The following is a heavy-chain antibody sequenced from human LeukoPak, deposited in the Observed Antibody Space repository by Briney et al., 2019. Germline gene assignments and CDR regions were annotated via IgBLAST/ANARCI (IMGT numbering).Heavy chain of an antibody. J-gene: IGHJ6*03. CDR3: ARDKGTGDSPPYYYMDV. D-gene: IGHD7-27*01. V-gene: IGHV1-69*04. Sequence: GASVKVSCKASGGTFSSYAISWVRQAPGQGLEWMGRIIPILGIANYAQKFQGRVTITADKSTSTAYMELSSLRSEDTAVYYCARDKGTGDSPPYYYMDVWGKGTTVTVSS. CDR1: GGTFSSYA. CDR2: IIPILGIA.